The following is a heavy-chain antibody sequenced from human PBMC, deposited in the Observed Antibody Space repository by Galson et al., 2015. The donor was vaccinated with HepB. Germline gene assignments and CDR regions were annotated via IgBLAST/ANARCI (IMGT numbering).Heavy chain of an antibody. CDR1: GFTFSSFS. CDR2: ISSSSRTT. Sequence: SLRLSCAASGFTFSSFSMNWVRQAPGKGLEWVSYISSSSRTTYYVDSVKGRFTISRDIAKNSLYLQVNSLRAEDTAVYYCARWGCSGDSCYIDYWGQGTLVTVSS. CDR3: ARWGCSGDSCYIDY. V-gene: IGHV3-48*01. J-gene: IGHJ4*02. D-gene: IGHD2-15*01.